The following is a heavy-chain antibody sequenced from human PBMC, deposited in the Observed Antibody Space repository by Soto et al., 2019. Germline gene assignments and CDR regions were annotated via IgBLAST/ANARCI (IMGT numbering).Heavy chain of an antibody. CDR1: GFTFSSYG. V-gene: IGHV3-33*06. J-gene: IGHJ4*02. CDR3: AKDLSWGQCDY. CDR2: IWYDGSNK. D-gene: IGHD3-16*01. Sequence: QVQLVESGGGVVQPGRSLRLSCAASGFTFSSYGMHWVRQAPGKGLEWVAVIWYDGSNKYYADSVKGRFTISRDNSKNTLYLQMNSLRAEDTAVYYCAKDLSWGQCDYWGQGTLVTVSS.